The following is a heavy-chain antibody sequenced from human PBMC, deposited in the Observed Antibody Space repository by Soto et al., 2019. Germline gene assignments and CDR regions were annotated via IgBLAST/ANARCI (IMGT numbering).Heavy chain of an antibody. Sequence: GGSLRLSCAASGFTFSNFGIHWVRQAPGKGLQWVASVKGDGSETYYGDSLTGRFTVSRDNSKNSLYLQMNSLAAEDTAVYFCARATVWGQGTMVTVSS. V-gene: IGHV3-7*01. J-gene: IGHJ3*01. CDR3: ARATV. CDR2: VKGDGSET. CDR1: GFTFSNFG.